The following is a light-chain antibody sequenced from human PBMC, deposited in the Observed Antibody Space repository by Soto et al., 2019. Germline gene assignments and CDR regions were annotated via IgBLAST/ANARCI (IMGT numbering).Light chain of an antibody. CDR2: WAS. J-gene: IGKJ3*01. Sequence: DIVMTQSPDSLAVSLGERATINCKSSQSVLYTSYNKNLLAWYQQKPGQPPKLLIYWASTRESGVPDRFSGSGSGTDFTLTIRSLQAEDVAVYYCQQYSYSPPLFTFGPGTKVNI. CDR1: QSVLYTSYNKNL. V-gene: IGKV4-1*01. CDR3: QQYSYSPPLFT.